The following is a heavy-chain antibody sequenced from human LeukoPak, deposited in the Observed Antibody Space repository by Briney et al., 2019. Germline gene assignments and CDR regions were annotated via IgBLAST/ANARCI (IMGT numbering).Heavy chain of an antibody. CDR3: AKDPYGSGFYFEY. V-gene: IGHV3-23*01. CDR1: GFTFSTYA. CDR2: ITGSSGST. D-gene: IGHD3-22*01. J-gene: IGHJ4*02. Sequence: PGGSLGLSCAASGFTFSTYAMNWVRQAPGKGLEWVSAITGSSGSTYYAAPVKGRFTISRGNSKNTLYLQMNSLRAEDTAVYYCAKDPYGSGFYFEYWGQGTLVTVSS.